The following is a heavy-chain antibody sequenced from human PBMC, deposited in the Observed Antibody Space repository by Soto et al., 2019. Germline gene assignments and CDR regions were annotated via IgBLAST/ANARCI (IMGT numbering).Heavy chain of an antibody. CDR2: IIPIFGTA. CDR1: GGTFSSYA. CDR3: ARIDSGIAVAGTGLGY. V-gene: IGHV1-69*13. D-gene: IGHD6-19*01. Sequence: SVKVSCKASGGTFSSYAISWVRQAPGQGLEWMGGIIPIFGTANYAQKFQGRVTITADESTSTAYMELSSLRSEDTAVYYCARIDSGIAVAGTGLGYWGQGTLVTVSS. J-gene: IGHJ4*02.